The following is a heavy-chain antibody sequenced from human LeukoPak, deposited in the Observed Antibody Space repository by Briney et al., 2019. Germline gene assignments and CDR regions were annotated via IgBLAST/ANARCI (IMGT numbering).Heavy chain of an antibody. Sequence: GAPVKVSCKASVYTFTRYGISWVRQAPGQGLEWMGLISDYSGNTNIAQKLQGRVTMTTDTSTSTAYMELRSLRSDDTAVYFCARGADTGSYGSLVYFDCWGQGTLVTVSS. CDR1: VYTFTRYG. CDR3: ARGADTGSYGSLVYFDC. J-gene: IGHJ4*02. CDR2: ISDYSGNT. V-gene: IGHV1-18*01. D-gene: IGHD3-16*01.